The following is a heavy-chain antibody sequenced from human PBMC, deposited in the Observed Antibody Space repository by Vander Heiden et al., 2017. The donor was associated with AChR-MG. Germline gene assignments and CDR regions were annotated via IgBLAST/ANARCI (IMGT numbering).Heavy chain of an antibody. CDR3: TRANTVLGAKYYFDY. V-gene: IGHV3-49*04. D-gene: IGHD1-26*01. CDR1: GFTFGDYT. Sequence: EVQLVESGGDLVQPGLSLRPSCSASGFTFGDYTMTWVRHDQGRGLEWVGFSSSKTYGVTSQYAASVKGRFTASRDDSKNIAYRQMNSLKTEDTAIYYCTRANTVLGAKYYFDYWGQGILVTVSS. CDR2: SSSKTYGVTS. J-gene: IGHJ4*02.